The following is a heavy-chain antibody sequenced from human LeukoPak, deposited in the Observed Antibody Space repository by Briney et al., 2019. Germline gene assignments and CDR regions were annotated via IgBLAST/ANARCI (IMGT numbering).Heavy chain of an antibody. CDR1: GFTFSNYW. CDR2: ISSDGSST. CDR3: ARTAYSDYSLGF. J-gene: IGHJ4*02. Sequence: PGGSLRLSCAASGFTFSNYWMHWVRQAPGKGLVWVSRISSDGSSTSYADSVKGRFTISRDNAKNTLYLQMNSLRAEVTAVYYCARTAYSDYSLGFWGQGTLVTVSS. D-gene: IGHD5-12*01. V-gene: IGHV3-74*01.